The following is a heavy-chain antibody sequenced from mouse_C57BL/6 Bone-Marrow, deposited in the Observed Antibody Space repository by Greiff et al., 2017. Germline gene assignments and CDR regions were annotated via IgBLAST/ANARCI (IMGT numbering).Heavy chain of an antibody. J-gene: IGHJ4*01. CDR1: GYTFTSYD. Sequence: QVQLQQSGPELVKPGASVKLSCKASGYTFTSYDINWVKQRPGQGLEWIGWIYPRDGSTKYTEKFKGKATLTVDTSSSTAYMELHSLTSEDSAVYFCARWGTTVVARMDYWGQGTSVTVSS. D-gene: IGHD1-1*01. CDR2: IYPRDGST. V-gene: IGHV1-85*01. CDR3: ARWGTTVVARMDY.